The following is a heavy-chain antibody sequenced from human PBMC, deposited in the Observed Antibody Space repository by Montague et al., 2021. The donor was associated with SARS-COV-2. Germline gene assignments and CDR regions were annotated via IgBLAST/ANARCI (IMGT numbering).Heavy chain of an antibody. J-gene: IGHJ2*01. CDR2: IYYSGST. Sequence: TLSLTCVVSGGSISSGGYYWSWIRQHPGKGLEWIGYIYYSGSTYYNPSLKSRVTISVDTSKNQFSLKLSSVTAADTAVYYCARVLGGYCSGGSCYRGWYFDLWGRGTLVTVSS. V-gene: IGHV4-31*11. D-gene: IGHD2-15*01. CDR3: ARVLGGYCSGGSCYRGWYFDL. CDR1: GGSISSGGYY.